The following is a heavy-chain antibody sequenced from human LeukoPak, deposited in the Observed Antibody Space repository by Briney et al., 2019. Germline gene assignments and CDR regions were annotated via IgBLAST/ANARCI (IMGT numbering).Heavy chain of an antibody. Sequence: SETLSLTCTVSGGSISSSSYYWGWIRQPPGKGLEWIGSLYYGGSTYYNPSLKSRVTISVDTSKNQFSLKLSSVTAADRAVYYCAREAAGKPIDYWGQGTLVTVSS. CDR2: LYYGGST. V-gene: IGHV4-39*07. CDR3: AREAAGKPIDY. D-gene: IGHD6-13*01. CDR1: GGSISSSSYY. J-gene: IGHJ4*02.